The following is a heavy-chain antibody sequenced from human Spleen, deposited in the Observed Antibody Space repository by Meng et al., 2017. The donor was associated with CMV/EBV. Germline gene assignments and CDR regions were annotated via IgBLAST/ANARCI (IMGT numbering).Heavy chain of an antibody. Sequence: GSGGSISTSSSYWGWLRQPPGKGLEWIGTIYYSGSTYYTPSLKSRVTISVDTSKNQFSLKLSSVTAADTAVYYCARQSPPAPGTFDYWGQGTLVTVSS. D-gene: IGHD1-26*01. V-gene: IGHV4-39*01. CDR1: GGSISTSSSY. J-gene: IGHJ4*02. CDR2: IYYSGST. CDR3: ARQSPPAPGTFDY.